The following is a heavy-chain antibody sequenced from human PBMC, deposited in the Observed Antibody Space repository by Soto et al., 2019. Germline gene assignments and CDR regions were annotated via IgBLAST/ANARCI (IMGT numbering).Heavy chain of an antibody. J-gene: IGHJ5*02. CDR1: GGSIGSYY. V-gene: IGHV4-59*01. Sequence: SETLSLTCTVSGGSIGSYYWSWIRQPPGKGLEWIGYIYYSGSTNYNPSLKSRVTISVDTSKNQFSLKLSSVTAADTAVYYCARVHCSGGSCYANWFDPWGQGTLVTVSS. CDR3: ARVHCSGGSCYANWFDP. D-gene: IGHD2-15*01. CDR2: IYYSGST.